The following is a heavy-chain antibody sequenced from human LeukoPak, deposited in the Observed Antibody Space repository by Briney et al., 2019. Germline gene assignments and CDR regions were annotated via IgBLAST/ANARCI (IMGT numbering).Heavy chain of an antibody. Sequence: ASVKVSCEASGYTFTSYGISWVRQAPGQGLEWMGWISAYNGNTNYAQKLQGRVTMTTDTSTSTAYMELRSLRSDDTAVYYCARDPAEYDSSGYMYYFDYWGQGTLVTVSS. CDR2: ISAYNGNT. V-gene: IGHV1-18*01. CDR1: GYTFTSYG. J-gene: IGHJ4*02. CDR3: ARDPAEYDSSGYMYYFDY. D-gene: IGHD3-22*01.